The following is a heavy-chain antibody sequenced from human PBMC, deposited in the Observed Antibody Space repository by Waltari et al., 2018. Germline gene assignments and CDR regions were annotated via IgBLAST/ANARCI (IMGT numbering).Heavy chain of an antibody. CDR3: ARDEDSSSWNIENWFDP. CDR2: ISYDGSNK. D-gene: IGHD6-13*01. CDR1: GFTFSSYA. Sequence: QVQLVESGGGVVQPGRSLRLSCAASGFTFSSYAMHCVRQAPGKGLEWVAVISYDGSNKYYADSVKGRFTISRDNSKNTLYLQMNSLRAEDTAVYYCARDEDSSSWNIENWFDPWGQGTLVTVSS. J-gene: IGHJ5*02. V-gene: IGHV3-30-3*01.